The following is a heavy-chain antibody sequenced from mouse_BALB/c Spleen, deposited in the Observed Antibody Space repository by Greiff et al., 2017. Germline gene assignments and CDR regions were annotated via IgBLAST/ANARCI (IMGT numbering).Heavy chain of an antibody. CDR3: AREDGYDAAGFAY. V-gene: IGHV14-3*02. J-gene: IGHJ3*01. D-gene: IGHD2-2*01. CDR1: GFNIKDTY. CDR2: IDPANGNT. Sequence: VQLQQSGAELVKPGASVKLSCTASGFNIKDTYMHWVKQRPEQGLEWIGRIDPANGNTKYDPKFQGKATITADTSSNTAYLQLSSLTSEDTAVYYCAREDGYDAAGFAYWGQGTLVTVSA.